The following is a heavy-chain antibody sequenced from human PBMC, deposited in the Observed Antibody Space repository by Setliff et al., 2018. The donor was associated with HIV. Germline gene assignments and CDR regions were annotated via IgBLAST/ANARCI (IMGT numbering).Heavy chain of an antibody. CDR2: IYYSGST. Sequence: PSETLSLTCSVSGGSINGESYYWSWIRQPPGKGLGWVGSIYYSGSTNYNPSLRSRVTISVDTSKNQFSLKLSSVTAADTAVYYCARDRATMVRGAEGVDYWGQGTLVTVPS. CDR3: ARDRATMVRGAEGVDY. V-gene: IGHV4-61*01. J-gene: IGHJ4*02. D-gene: IGHD3-10*01. CDR1: GGSINGESYY.